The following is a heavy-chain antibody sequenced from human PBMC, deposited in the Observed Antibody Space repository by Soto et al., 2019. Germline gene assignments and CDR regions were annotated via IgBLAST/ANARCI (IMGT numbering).Heavy chain of an antibody. Sequence: GGSLRLSCAASGFTFSSYSMNWVRQAPGKGLEWVSYISSSSSTIYYADSVKGRFTISRDNAKNSLYLQMNSLRDEDTAVYYCARERGSGYSSSYFDYWGQGTLVTVSS. CDR2: ISSSSSTI. J-gene: IGHJ4*02. V-gene: IGHV3-48*02. CDR3: ARERGSGYSSSYFDY. CDR1: GFTFSSYS. D-gene: IGHD6-13*01.